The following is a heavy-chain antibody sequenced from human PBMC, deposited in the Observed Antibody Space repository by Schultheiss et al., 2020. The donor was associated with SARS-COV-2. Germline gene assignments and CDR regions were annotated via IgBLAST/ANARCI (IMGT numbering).Heavy chain of an antibody. Sequence: GGSLRLSCAASGFTFSSYGMHWVRQAPGKGLEWVAVISYDGSNKYYADSVKGRFTISRDNSKNTLYLQMNSLRAEDTAVYYCARDSPLTYGTVWDLFELWGQGTLVTVSS. J-gene: IGHJ4*02. D-gene: IGHD3-10*01. CDR3: ARDSPLTYGTVWDLFEL. V-gene: IGHV3-30*03. CDR2: ISYDGSNK. CDR1: GFTFSSYG.